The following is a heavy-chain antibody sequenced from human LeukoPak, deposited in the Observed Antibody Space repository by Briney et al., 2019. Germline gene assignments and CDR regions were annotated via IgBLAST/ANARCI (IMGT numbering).Heavy chain of an antibody. CDR1: GFTVSSNY. D-gene: IGHD3-10*01. CDR3: ARDQSDYYGSGSYSEGSY. J-gene: IGHJ4*02. V-gene: IGHV3-66*01. CDR2: IYRSGST. Sequence: GGSLRLSCAASGFTVSSNYMSWIRQAPGKGLEWVSVIYRSGSTHYADSVKGRFIISRDNSKNTLYLQMNSLRAEDTAVYYCARDQSDYYGSGSYSEGSYWGQGTLVTVSS.